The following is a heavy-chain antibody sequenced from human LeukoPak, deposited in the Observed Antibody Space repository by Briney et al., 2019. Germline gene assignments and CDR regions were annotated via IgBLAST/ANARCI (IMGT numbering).Heavy chain of an antibody. CDR1: GGSISSYY. CDR2: IYTSGST. V-gene: IGHV4-4*07. Sequence: PSETLSLTCTVSGGSISSYYWSWIRQPAGKGLEWIGRIYTSGSTNYNPSLKSRVTMSVDTSKNQFSLKLSSVTAADTAVYYCARDEYFDWFHYFDYWGQGTLVTVSS. D-gene: IGHD3-9*01. J-gene: IGHJ4*02. CDR3: ARDEYFDWFHYFDY.